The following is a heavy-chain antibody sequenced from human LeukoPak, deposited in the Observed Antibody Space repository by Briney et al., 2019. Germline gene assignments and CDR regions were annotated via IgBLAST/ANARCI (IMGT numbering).Heavy chain of an antibody. J-gene: IGHJ3*02. CDR1: GYTLTELS. CDR2: FDPEDGET. D-gene: IGHD5-24*01. CDR3: ATRDLGPGFHAFDI. Sequence: ASVKVSCKVSGYTLTELSMHWVRQAPGKGLEWMGGFDPEDGETIYAQKFQGRVTMTEDTSTDTAYMELSSLRSEDTAVYYCATRDLGPGFHAFDIWGQGTMVTVSS. V-gene: IGHV1-24*01.